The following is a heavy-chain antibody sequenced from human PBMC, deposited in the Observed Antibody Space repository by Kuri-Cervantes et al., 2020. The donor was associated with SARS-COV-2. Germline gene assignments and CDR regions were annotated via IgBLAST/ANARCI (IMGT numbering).Heavy chain of an antibody. J-gene: IGHJ4*02. D-gene: IGHD3-3*01. CDR2: IYYSGST. Sequence: GSLGLSCTVSGGSISSSSYYWGWIQQPPGKGLEWIGYIYYSGSTHYNPSLKSRVTISVDTSKNQFSLKLSSVTAADTAVYYFARARPDFGSGYYPAYFDYWGQGTLVTVSS. CDR1: GGSISSSSYY. V-gene: IGHV4-61*05. CDR3: ARARPDFGSGYYPAYFDY.